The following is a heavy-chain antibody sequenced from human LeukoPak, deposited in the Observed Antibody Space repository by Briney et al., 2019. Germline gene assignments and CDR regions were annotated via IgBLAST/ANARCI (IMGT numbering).Heavy chain of an antibody. J-gene: IGHJ4*02. CDR2: TYYRSKWYT. CDR1: GDSVSSNSAA. V-gene: IGHV6-1*01. D-gene: IGHD3-22*01. Sequence: SQTLSLTCAISGDSVSSNSAAWNWIGQSPSRGLEWLGRTYYRSKWYTHYAVSVKSRITINPDTSKNQFSLQLNSVTPEDTAVYYCARNYDSSGYYYVSFDYWGQGTLVTVSS. CDR3: ARNYDSSGYYYVSFDY.